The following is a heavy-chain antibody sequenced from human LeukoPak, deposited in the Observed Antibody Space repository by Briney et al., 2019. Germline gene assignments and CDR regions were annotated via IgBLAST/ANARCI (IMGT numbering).Heavy chain of an antibody. J-gene: IGHJ4*02. Sequence: ASVKVSCKASGYTFTGYYMHWVRQAPGQGLEWMGWINPNSGGTNYGQKFQGRVTMTRDPSISTAYMELSRLRSDDTAVYYCARDRWYSSSWFVLSDYWGQGTLVTVSS. CDR1: GYTFTGYY. V-gene: IGHV1-2*02. CDR3: ARDRWYSSSWFVLSDY. D-gene: IGHD6-13*01. CDR2: INPNSGGT.